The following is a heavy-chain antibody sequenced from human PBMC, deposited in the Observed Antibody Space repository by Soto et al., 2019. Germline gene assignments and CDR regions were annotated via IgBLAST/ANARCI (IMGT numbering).Heavy chain of an antibody. J-gene: IGHJ5*02. CDR1: GFTFSSYA. V-gene: IGHV3-23*01. CDR2: LSGSGGST. Sequence: GGSLRLSCAASGFTFSSYAMSWVRQAPGKGLEWVSTLSGSGGSTYYADSVKGRFTISRDSSKNTLYLQMNSLRAEDTAVDYCAKVSGWSNWFDPWGQGTLLTVSS. D-gene: IGHD6-19*01. CDR3: AKVSGWSNWFDP.